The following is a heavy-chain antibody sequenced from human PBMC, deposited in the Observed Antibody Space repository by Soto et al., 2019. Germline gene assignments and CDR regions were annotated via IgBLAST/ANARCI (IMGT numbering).Heavy chain of an antibody. V-gene: IGHV4-30-4*01. J-gene: IGHJ4*02. D-gene: IGHD2-21*01. CDR1: GGSLNSGDYY. CDR2: IFYTANT. CDR3: VRGYIVVFGDPPRQAYFDN. Sequence: QVQLQESGPGLVKPSQTLSLTCTVSGGSLNSGDYYWSWIRQPPGKGLEWIGYIFYTANTYYNPSLKSRLAISMDVAKNHISPGLPSVTGADTAVYCGVRGYIVVFGDPPRQAYFDNWGQGTLVTVSS.